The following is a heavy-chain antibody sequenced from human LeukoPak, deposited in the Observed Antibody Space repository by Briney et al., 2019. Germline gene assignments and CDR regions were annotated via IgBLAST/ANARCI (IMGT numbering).Heavy chain of an antibody. CDR1: GFTFRNYV. J-gene: IGHJ4*02. D-gene: IGHD3-22*01. Sequence: PGGSLRLSCAVSGFTFRNYVMNWVRQAPGKGLEWVSGISGSGSNANYADSVKGRFTISRDNSKNTLYLQMNSLTAEDTAVYYCARRGVVDGRWLFFDSWGQGTLVTVSS. CDR2: ISGSGSNA. CDR3: ARRGVVDGRWLFFDS. V-gene: IGHV3-23*01.